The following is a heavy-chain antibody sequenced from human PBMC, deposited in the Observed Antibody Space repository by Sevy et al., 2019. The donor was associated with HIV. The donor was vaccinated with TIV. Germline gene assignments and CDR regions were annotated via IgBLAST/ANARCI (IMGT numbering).Heavy chain of an antibody. V-gene: IGHV3-13*01. CDR1: GFTFSSYD. CDR2: IGTAGDT. D-gene: IGHD3-10*01. CDR3: ARAGTLKYPTGYGIDV. J-gene: IGHJ6*02. Sequence: GGSLRFSCAASGFTFSSYDMHWVRQATGKGLEWVSAIGTAGDTYYPGSVKGRFTISRENAKNSLYLQMNSLRAGDTAVYYCARAGTLKYPTGYGIDVWGQGTTVTVSS.